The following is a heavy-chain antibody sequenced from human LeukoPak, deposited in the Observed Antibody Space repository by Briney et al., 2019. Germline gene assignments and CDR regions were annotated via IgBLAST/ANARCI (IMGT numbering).Heavy chain of an antibody. J-gene: IGHJ4*02. CDR1: GFTFSSYA. V-gene: IGHV3-64*01. Sequence: GGSLRLSCAASGFTFSSYAMHWVRQAPGKGLEYVSAISSNGGSTYYANSVKGRFTISRDNSKNTLYLQMGSLRAEDMAVYYCARGVQPVLAPLDYWGQGTLVTVSS. CDR3: ARGVQPVLAPLDY. CDR2: ISSNGGST. D-gene: IGHD2-2*01.